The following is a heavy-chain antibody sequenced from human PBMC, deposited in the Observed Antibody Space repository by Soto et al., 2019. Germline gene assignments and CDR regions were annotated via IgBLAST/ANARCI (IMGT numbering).Heavy chain of an antibody. V-gene: IGHV3-74*01. CDR2: INPDGRNT. D-gene: IGHD2-15*01. J-gene: IGHJ6*02. Sequence: PGGSLRLSCAASEFTFGNYWRHWVRQRSGKGLVWVSRINPDGRNTDYADSVMGRFTVSRDNAKKTVYLQMNSLRGEDTAVYYCTGAPACCGGTCRSGHRYCGLDAWGQGITVTVSS. CDR3: TGAPACCGGTCRSGHRYCGLDA. CDR1: EFTFGNYW.